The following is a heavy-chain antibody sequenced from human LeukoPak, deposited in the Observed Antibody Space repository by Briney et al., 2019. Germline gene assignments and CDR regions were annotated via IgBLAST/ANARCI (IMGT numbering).Heavy chain of an antibody. V-gene: IGHV4-59*08. D-gene: IGHD6-13*01. J-gene: IGHJ4*02. CDR2: ISYSGST. Sequence: SETLSLTCTVSGGSIRSYYWSWIRQPPGKGLEWIGYISYSGSTDYNPSLKSRFTISLDTSKNQFSLKLSSVTAADTAVYYCARHEGSSWPSDYWGQGTLVTVSS. CDR3: ARHEGSSWPSDY. CDR1: GGSIRSYY.